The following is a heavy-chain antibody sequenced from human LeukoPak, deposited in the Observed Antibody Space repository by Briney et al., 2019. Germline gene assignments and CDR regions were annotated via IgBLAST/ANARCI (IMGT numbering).Heavy chain of an antibody. CDR3: AKDSYSGSYDQVKDI. CDR1: GFTFDDYA. D-gene: IGHD1-26*01. Sequence: GGSLRLSCAASGFTFDDYAMHWVRQAPGKGLEWVSGISWNSGCIGYADSVKGRFTISRDNAKNSLYLQMNSLRAEDTALYYCAKDSYSGSYDQVKDIWGQGTMVTVSS. V-gene: IGHV3-9*01. CDR2: ISWNSGCI. J-gene: IGHJ3*02.